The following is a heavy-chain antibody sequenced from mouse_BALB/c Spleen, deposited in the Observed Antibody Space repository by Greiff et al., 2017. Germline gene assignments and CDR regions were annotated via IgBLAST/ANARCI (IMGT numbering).Heavy chain of an antibody. J-gene: IGHJ1*01. V-gene: IGHV14-3*02. CDR2: IDPANGNT. D-gene: IGHD1-2*01. CDR1: GFNIKDTY. CDR3: AGGITTATLRYWYLEV. Sequence: VQLQQSGAELVKPGASVKLSCTASGFNIKDTYMHWVKQRPEQGLEWIGRIDPANGNTKYDPKFQGKATITADTSSNTAYLQLSSLTSEDTAVYYCAGGITTATLRYWYLEVWGAGTTVTVSS.